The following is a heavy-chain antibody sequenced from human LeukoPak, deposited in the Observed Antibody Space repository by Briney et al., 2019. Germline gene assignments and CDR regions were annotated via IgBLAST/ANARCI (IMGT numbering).Heavy chain of an antibody. Sequence: SETLSLTCAVSGDSISSINWWSWVRQPPGKGLEWIGESYHSGITNNQPSHKSRVTIFVDKSKNQFSLKLTSVTAADPAVYYCARTRHNYYGSGSAGFLDAFDIWGQGTMVTVSS. CDR3: ARTRHNYYGSGSAGFLDAFDI. D-gene: IGHD3-10*01. J-gene: IGHJ3*02. CDR1: GDSISSINW. CDR2: SYHSGIT. V-gene: IGHV4-4*02.